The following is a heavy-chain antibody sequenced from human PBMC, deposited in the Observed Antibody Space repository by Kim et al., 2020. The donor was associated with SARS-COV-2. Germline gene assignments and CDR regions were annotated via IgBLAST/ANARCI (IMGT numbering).Heavy chain of an antibody. CDR3: ARGAPLDY. CDR2: ISYDGSNK. CDR1: GFTFSSYA. V-gene: IGHV3-30-3*01. J-gene: IGHJ4*02. Sequence: GSLRLSCAASGFTFSSYAMHWVRQAPGKGLEWVAVISYDGSNKYYADSVKGRFTISRDNSKNTLYLQMNSLRAEDTAVYYCARGAPLDYWGQGTLVTV.